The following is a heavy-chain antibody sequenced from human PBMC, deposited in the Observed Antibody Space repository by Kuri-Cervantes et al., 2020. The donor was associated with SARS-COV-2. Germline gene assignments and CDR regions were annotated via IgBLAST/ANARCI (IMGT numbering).Heavy chain of an antibody. CDR2: IIPIFGTA. CDR3: ARQERVYCTNSPCRNFFDP. D-gene: IGHD2-8*01. J-gene: IGHJ5*02. CDR1: GGTFSSYV. Sequence: SVKVSCKASGGTFSSYVINWVRQARGHGLEGVGGIIPIFGTANYAQRFQGRLTITADRSTSTIYMQLRSLRSEDTARYYCARQERVYCTNSPCRNFFDPWGQGTLVTVSS. V-gene: IGHV1-69*06.